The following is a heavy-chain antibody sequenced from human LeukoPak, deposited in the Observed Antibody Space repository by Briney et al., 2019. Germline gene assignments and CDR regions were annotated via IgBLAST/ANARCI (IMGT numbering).Heavy chain of an antibody. CDR2: IYPGDSDT. V-gene: IGHV5-51*01. D-gene: IGHD3-3*01. Sequence: GESLKISCKGSGYSFTSYWIGWVRQMPGKGLEWMGIIYPGDSDTRYSPSFQGQVTISADKSISTAYLQWSSLKASDTAMYYCARLPASDCITIFGVVISDHNWFDPWGQGTLVTVSS. J-gene: IGHJ5*02. CDR3: ARLPASDCITIFGVVISDHNWFDP. CDR1: GYSFTSYW.